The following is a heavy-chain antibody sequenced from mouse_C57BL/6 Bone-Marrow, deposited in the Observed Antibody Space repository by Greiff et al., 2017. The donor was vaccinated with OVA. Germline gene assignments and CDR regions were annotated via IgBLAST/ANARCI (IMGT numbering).Heavy chain of an antibody. Sequence: QVQLQQPGAELVKPGASVKLSCKASGYTFTSYWMHWVKQRPGQGLEWIGMIHPNSGSTNYNEKFKSKATLTVDKSSSTAYMQLSSLTSEDSAVYYGAESYIYDGYPSYWYFDVWGTGTTVTVSS. CDR1: GYTFTSYW. V-gene: IGHV1-64*01. D-gene: IGHD2-3*01. CDR3: AESYIYDGYPSYWYFDV. J-gene: IGHJ1*03. CDR2: IHPNSGST.